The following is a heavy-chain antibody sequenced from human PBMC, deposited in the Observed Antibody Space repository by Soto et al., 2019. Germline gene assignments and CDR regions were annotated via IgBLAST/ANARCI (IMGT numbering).Heavy chain of an antibody. J-gene: IGHJ4*02. D-gene: IGHD2-21*02. CDR3: AKNCGGDCYTNFDF. CDR1: GFTFSSSA. CDR2: VGGSGGTT. Sequence: EVQLLESGGGLVQPGGSLRLSCAASGFTFSSSAMSWVRQAPGMGLEWVSGVGGSGGTTYSADSVKGRFTISRDNSKNTLYLQMISLRAEDTAVYYCAKNCGGDCYTNFDFWGQGTLVTVSS. V-gene: IGHV3-23*01.